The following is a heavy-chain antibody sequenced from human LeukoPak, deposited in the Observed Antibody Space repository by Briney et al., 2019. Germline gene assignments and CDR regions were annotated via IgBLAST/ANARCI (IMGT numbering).Heavy chain of an antibody. CDR2: INHSGNT. CDR3: ARVHYDYVWGSYRYRRTFDY. J-gene: IGHJ4*02. Sequence: SETLSLTCAVYGESFSGYYWSWIRQPPGKGLEWIGEINHSGNTNYNPSLKSRVTISVDTSKNQFSLKLSSVTAADTAVYYCARVHYDYVWGSYRYRRTFDYWGQGTLVTVSS. V-gene: IGHV4-34*01. D-gene: IGHD3-16*02. CDR1: GESFSGYY.